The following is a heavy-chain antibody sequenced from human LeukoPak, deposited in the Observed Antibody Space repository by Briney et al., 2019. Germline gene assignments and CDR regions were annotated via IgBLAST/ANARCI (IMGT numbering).Heavy chain of an antibody. CDR3: ARHGVRKRITMVRGVSPFDY. CDR1: GGSFSGYY. CDR2: INHSGST. D-gene: IGHD3-10*01. Sequence: KPSETLSLTCAVYGGSFSGYYWSWIRQPPGKGLEWIGEINHSGSTNYNPSLKSRVTISVDTSKNQFSLKLSSVTAADTAVYYCARHGVRKRITMVRGVSPFDYWGQGTLVTVSS. J-gene: IGHJ4*02. V-gene: IGHV4-34*01.